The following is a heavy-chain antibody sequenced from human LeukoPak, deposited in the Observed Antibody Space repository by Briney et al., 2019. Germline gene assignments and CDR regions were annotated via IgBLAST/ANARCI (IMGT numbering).Heavy chain of an antibody. V-gene: IGHV4-61*02. J-gene: IGHJ4*02. D-gene: IGHD3-3*01. CDR3: ARGPITIFGVVVLYYLDY. CDR1: GGSISSGSYY. Sequence: MPSQTLSLTCTVSGGSISSGSYYWSWIRQPAGKGLEWIGRIYTSGSTNYNPSLKSRVTISVDTSKNQFSLKLSSVTAADTAVYYCARGPITIFGVVVLYYLDYWGQGTLVTVSS. CDR2: IYTSGST.